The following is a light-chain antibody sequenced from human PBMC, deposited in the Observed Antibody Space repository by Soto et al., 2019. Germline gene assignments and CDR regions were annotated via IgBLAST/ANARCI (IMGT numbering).Light chain of an antibody. CDR1: QSVSSY. CDR3: QQYNEWPPYT. V-gene: IGKV3-11*01. Sequence: EIVLTQSPATLSLSPGERATLSCRASQSVSSYLAWYQQKPGQAPRLLIYDASNRATGIPARFSGSGSGTDFTLTISSLEPEDFAVYYWQQYNEWPPYTFGQGTNLEIK. CDR2: DAS. J-gene: IGKJ2*01.